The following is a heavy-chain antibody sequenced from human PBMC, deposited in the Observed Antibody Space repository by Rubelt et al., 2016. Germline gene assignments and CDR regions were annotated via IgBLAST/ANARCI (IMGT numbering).Heavy chain of an antibody. J-gene: IGHJ4*02. D-gene: IGHD6-6*01. CDR2: ITLYNGNT. CDR3: ARSASIAGD. Sequence: QVQLGQSEAEVKKPGASVKVSCKASGYTFTYCSLHWLQQAPGQGLERMRWITLYNGNTNYAKKFQGRVPITRDLSLVTAYIELSSLRSEDSAGYYWARSASIAGDWGQGTLVTVSS. V-gene: IGHV1-68*02. CDR1: GYTFTYCS.